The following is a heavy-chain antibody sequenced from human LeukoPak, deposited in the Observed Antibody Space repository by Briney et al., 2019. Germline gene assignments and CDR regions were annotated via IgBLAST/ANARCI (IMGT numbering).Heavy chain of an antibody. J-gene: IGHJ5*02. D-gene: IGHD4-11*01. Sequence: ASVRVSCKASGGTFSSYAISWVRQAPGQGLEWMGGIIPIFGTANYAQKFQGRVTITADESTSTAYMELSSLRSEDTAVYYCARDNRLDYSNYGSWFDPWGQGTLVTVSS. CDR3: ARDNRLDYSNYGSWFDP. CDR1: GGTFSSYA. V-gene: IGHV1-69*01. CDR2: IIPIFGTA.